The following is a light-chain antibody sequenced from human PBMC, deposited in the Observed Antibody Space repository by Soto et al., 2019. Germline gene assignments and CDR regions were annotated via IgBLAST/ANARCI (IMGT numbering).Light chain of an antibody. CDR1: QSISSY. J-gene: IGKJ4*01. Sequence: DIQMTQSPSSLSASVGDRVTITCRASQSISSYLNWYQQKPGKAPKLLIYAASSLQSGVPSRFSGSGSGTDFTLTISSLQPEDVAVYYCQQYYGTPFTFGGGTKVEIK. V-gene: IGKV1-39*01. CDR2: AAS. CDR3: QQYYGTPFT.